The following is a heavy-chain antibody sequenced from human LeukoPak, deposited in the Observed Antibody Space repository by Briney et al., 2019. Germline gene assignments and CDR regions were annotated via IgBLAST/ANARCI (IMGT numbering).Heavy chain of an antibody. V-gene: IGHV1-46*01. J-gene: IGHJ5*02. D-gene: IGHD1-7*01. CDR1: GYTFTSYY. CDR3: ARGTRGRNWFDP. CDR2: INPSGGST. Sequence: ASVKVSCKASGYTFTSYYMHWVRQAPGQGLKWMGIINPSGGSTSYAQKFQGRVTMTRDMSTSTVYMELSSLRSEDTAVYYCARGTRGRNWFDPWGQGTLVTVSS.